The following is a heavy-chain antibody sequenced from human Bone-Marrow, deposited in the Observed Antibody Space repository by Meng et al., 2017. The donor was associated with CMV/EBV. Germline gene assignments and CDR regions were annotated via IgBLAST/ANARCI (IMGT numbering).Heavy chain of an antibody. Sequence: SETLSLTCTVSGGSVSSGSYYWSWIRQPPGKGLEWIGYIYYSGSTNYNPSLKSRVTISVDTSKNQFSLKLSSVTAADTAVYYCARDRNGSRFLVYGMDVWGQGTTVTVSS. D-gene: IGHD3-3*01. V-gene: IGHV4-61*01. J-gene: IGHJ6*02. CDR1: GGSVSSGSYY. CDR2: IYYSGST. CDR3: ARDRNGSRFLVYGMDV.